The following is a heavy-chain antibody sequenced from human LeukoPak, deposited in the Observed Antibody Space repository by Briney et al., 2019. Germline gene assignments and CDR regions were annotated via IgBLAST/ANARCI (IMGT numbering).Heavy chain of an antibody. CDR1: GFTFSSYA. CDR2: ISGSGGST. Sequence: GGSLRLSCAASGFTFSSYAMSWVRQAPGKGLEWVSAISGSGGSTYYADSVKGRFTISRDNSKNTLYLQMNSLRAEDTAVYYCAKDPYAAGAAAPFYFDYWGQGTLVTVSS. J-gene: IGHJ4*02. CDR3: AKDPYAAGAAAPFYFDY. V-gene: IGHV3-23*01. D-gene: IGHD6-13*01.